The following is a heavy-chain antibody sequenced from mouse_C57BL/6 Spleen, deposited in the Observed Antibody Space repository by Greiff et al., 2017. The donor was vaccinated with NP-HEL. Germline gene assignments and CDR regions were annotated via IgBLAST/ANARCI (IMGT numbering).Heavy chain of an antibody. CDR1: GFTFSSYG. V-gene: IGHV5-6*01. CDR3: ARDTTVVAPYALDY. CDR2: ISSGGSYT. D-gene: IGHD1-1*01. J-gene: IGHJ4*01. Sequence: EVHLVESGGDLVKPGGSLKLSCAASGFTFSSYGMSWVRQTPDKRLEWVATISSGGSYTYYPDSVKGRFTISRDNAKNTLYLQMSSLKSEDTAMYYCARDTTVVAPYALDYWGQGTSVTVSS.